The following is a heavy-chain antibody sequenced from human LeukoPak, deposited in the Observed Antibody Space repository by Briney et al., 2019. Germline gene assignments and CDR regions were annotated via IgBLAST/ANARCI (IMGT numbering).Heavy chain of an antibody. Sequence: GGSLRLSCAASGFTFSSYGMHWVRRAPGKGLEWVAVISYDGSNKYYADSVKGRFTISRDNAKNSVYLQMNSLRAEDTAVYYCTRDATYYLRYGYFDYWGQGTLVTVSS. J-gene: IGHJ4*02. CDR1: GFTFSSYG. CDR2: ISYDGSNK. V-gene: IGHV3-30*03. CDR3: TRDATYYLRYGYFDY. D-gene: IGHD2/OR15-2a*01.